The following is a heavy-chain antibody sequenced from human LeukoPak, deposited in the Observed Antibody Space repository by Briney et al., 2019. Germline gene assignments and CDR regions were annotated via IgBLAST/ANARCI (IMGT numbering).Heavy chain of an antibody. CDR2: IYGDGST. V-gene: IGHV3-53*01. J-gene: IGHJ5*02. CDR3: ATGAHYYGS. CDR1: GFTFSSYG. Sequence: PGGSLRLSCAASGFTFSSYGMSWVRQAPGKGLEWVSLIYGDGSTYYADSVKGRFTISGDNSKNTLYLQMNSLRAEDTAVYYCATGAHYYGSWGQGILVTVSS. D-gene: IGHD3-10*01.